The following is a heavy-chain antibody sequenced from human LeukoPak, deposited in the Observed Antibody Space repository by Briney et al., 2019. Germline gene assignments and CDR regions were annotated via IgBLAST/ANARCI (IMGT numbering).Heavy chain of an antibody. V-gene: IGHV3-23*01. CDR1: GFTFSSYA. D-gene: IGHD1-26*01. CDR2: ISGSGGST. Sequence: GGSLRLSCAASGFTFSSYAMSWVRQAPGKGLEWVSAISGSGGSTYYADSVKGRFTISRDNSKNTLYLQMNSLRAEDTAVYYCARDVRGGTFFSGAFDMWGQGTMVTVSS. CDR3: ARDVRGGTFFSGAFDM. J-gene: IGHJ3*02.